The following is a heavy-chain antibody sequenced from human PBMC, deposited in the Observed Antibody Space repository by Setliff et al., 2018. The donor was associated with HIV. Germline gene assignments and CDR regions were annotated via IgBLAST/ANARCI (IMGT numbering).Heavy chain of an antibody. CDR2: ISNDGSEI. J-gene: IGHJ4*02. Sequence: GESLKISCAGSGFTFRSYGMHWVRQTPDKGLEWLAIISNDGSEINYGDSAKGRFTISRDDSKNTVYLHMNSLRTEDSAVYYCARACGGGGACYYLDSWGQGTLVTVSS. V-gene: IGHV3-30*03. CDR3: ARACGGGGACYYLDS. CDR1: GFTFRSYG. D-gene: IGHD3-16*01.